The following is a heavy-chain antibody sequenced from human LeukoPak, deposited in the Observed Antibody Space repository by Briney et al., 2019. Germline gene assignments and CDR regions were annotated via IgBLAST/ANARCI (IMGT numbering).Heavy chain of an antibody. V-gene: IGHV3-74*01. CDR2: INSDGGST. J-gene: IGHJ3*02. D-gene: IGHD1-7*01. CDR3: ASRTGTTTVDI. CDR1: GFTFSSYW. Sequence: GGSLRLSCAASGFTFSSYWMHWVRQAPGKGLVWVSRINSDGGSTSYADSVKGRFTISRDDAKNTLYLQMNSLRAEDTAVYYCASRTGTTTVDIWGQGTMVTVSS.